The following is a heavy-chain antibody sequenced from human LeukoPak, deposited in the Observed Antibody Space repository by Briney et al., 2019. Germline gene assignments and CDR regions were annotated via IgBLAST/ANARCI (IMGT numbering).Heavy chain of an antibody. J-gene: IGHJ6*03. CDR1: GFTFSSYW. CDR2: IKQDGSEK. D-gene: IGHD2-2*02. Sequence: PGGSLRLSCAASGFTFSSYWMGWVRQAPGKGLEWVANIKQDGSEKYYVDSVKGRFTISRDNAKNSLYLQMNSLRAEDTAVYYCARDTNGYCSSTSCYNPNYMDVWGKGTTVTVSS. V-gene: IGHV3-7*01. CDR3: ARDTNGYCSSTSCYNPNYMDV.